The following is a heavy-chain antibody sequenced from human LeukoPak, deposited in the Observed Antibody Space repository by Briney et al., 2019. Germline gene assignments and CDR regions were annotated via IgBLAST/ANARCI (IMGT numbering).Heavy chain of an antibody. CDR2: IIPIFGTA. CDR1: GGTFSSYA. V-gene: IGHV1-69*13. Sequence: SVKVSCKASGGTFSSYAISWVRQAPGQGLEWMGGIIPIFGTANYAQKFQGRVTITADESTSTAYMEPSSLRSEDTAVYYCAIWGQQLAFDYWGQGTLVTVSS. J-gene: IGHJ4*02. D-gene: IGHD6-13*01. CDR3: AIWGQQLAFDY.